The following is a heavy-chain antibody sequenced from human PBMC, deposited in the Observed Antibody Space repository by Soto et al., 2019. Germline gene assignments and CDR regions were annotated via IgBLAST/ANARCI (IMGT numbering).Heavy chain of an antibody. CDR2: IHYGGNT. CDR3: ARSYYDTTGFAVDP. V-gene: IGHV4-59*08. CDR1: GDSISSYS. J-gene: IGHJ5*02. Sequence: SETLSLTCTVSGDSISSYSWSWIRQPPGKGLEWIGNIHYGGNTKYNPSLKSRVTMSVETSKNHFSLKLTSVTTADTAVYYCARSYYDTTGFAVDPWGQGTLVTVSS. D-gene: IGHD3-22*01.